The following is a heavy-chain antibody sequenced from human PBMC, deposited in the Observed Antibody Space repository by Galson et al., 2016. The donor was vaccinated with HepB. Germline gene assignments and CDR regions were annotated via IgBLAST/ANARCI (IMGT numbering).Heavy chain of an antibody. CDR3: ARDLRSPVDH. J-gene: IGHJ1*01. CDR2: IYYSGRN. D-gene: IGHD3-3*01. Sequence: TLSLTCTVSGGSISSAAYYWSWIRQHPGKGLEWIGNIYYSGRNSYNTSLKSRVTISLDKSRSQFSLNLTSVTAADTAMYYCARDLRSPVDHWGQGTLVTVSS. CDR1: GGSISSAAYY. V-gene: IGHV4-31*09.